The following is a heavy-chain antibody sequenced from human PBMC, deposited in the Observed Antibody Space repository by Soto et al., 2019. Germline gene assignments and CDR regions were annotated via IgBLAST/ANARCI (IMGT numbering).Heavy chain of an antibody. D-gene: IGHD1-26*01. Sequence: VGSLRLSCASSVCTFSDYYMSCIRHAPGKGLEWVSYISSSGSTIYYADSVKGRFTISRDNAKNSLYLQMNSLRAEDTAVYYCARGRVVGAQAHLGQGTLVNVSS. V-gene: IGHV3-11*01. CDR3: ARGRVVGAQAH. CDR2: ISSSGSTI. J-gene: IGHJ4*02. CDR1: VCTFSDYY.